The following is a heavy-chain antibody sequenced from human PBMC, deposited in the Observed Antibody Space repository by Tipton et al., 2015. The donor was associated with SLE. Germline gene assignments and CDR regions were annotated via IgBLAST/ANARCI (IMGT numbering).Heavy chain of an antibody. CDR3: LLGPRHGMDV. CDR2: IIPLFGTA. D-gene: IGHD3-10*01. J-gene: IGHJ6*02. V-gene: IGHV1-69*05. Sequence: QSGPEVKKPGSSVKVSCKASGSTFSSYALSWVRQAPGQGLEWMGGIIPLFGTANYAQKFQGRVTITTDESTSTAYMELSSLRSEDTAVYYCLLGPRHGMDVWGQGTTVTVSS. CDR1: GSTFSSYA.